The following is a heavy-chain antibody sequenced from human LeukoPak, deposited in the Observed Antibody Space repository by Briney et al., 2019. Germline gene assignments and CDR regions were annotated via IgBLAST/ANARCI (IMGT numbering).Heavy chain of an antibody. CDR2: IAHDGTVK. CDR3: AIFVREPQD. CDR1: TVIFRKYW. J-gene: IGHJ1*01. Sequence: GGSLRLSCAASTVIFRKYWMGCARQAPRKGREWVANIAHDGTVKMYLAAVKGRFNISRAKARDSLYLQINGLRGEDTAICYCAIFVREPQDWGQVTLVTFS. D-gene: IGHD3-10*02. V-gene: IGHV3-7*01.